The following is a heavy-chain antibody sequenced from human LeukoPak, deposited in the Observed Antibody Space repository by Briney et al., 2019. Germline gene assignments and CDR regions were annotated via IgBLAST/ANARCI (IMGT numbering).Heavy chain of an antibody. J-gene: IGHJ4*02. D-gene: IGHD2-8*01. CDR1: GGSISSYY. Sequence: SETLSLTCTVSGGSISSYYWSWIRQPPGKGLEWIGYIYYSGSTNYNPSLKSRVTISVDTSKNQFSLKLSSVTAADTAVYYCASGPIYCTDGVCFLGGEDHWGPGTLVTVSS. CDR2: IYYSGST. V-gene: IGHV4-59*08. CDR3: ASGPIYCTDGVCFLGGEDH.